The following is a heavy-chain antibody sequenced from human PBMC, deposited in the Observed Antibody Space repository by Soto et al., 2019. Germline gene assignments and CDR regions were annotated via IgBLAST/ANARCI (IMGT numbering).Heavy chain of an antibody. J-gene: IGHJ3*01. CDR3: ARELSRNYFAFDL. V-gene: IGHV3-11*01. D-gene: IGHD1-7*01. CDR2: MTRSGSSS. Sequence: PGGSLRLSCAASGFPFSGHYMSLIRQSPGKGLEWISYMTRSGSSSSYADSVKGRFTISRDNAKNSLYLQMNSLRGDDTAVYYCARELSRNYFAFDLWGQGTMITLSS. CDR1: GFPFSGHY.